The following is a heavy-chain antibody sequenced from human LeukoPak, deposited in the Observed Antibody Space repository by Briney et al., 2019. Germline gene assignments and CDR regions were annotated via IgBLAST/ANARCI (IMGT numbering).Heavy chain of an antibody. CDR3: ARGDSGSYYFDY. CDR2: ISSSGSTI. D-gene: IGHD1-26*01. V-gene: IGHV3-48*03. Sequence: GGSLRVSCVATRSTLSSYAMNWIGQAPGKGLEWVSYISSSGSTIYFANSVKGRFTISRDNAKNSLYLQVNSLRAEDTAVYYCARGDSGSYYFDYWGQGTLVTVSS. CDR1: RSTLSSYA. J-gene: IGHJ4*02.